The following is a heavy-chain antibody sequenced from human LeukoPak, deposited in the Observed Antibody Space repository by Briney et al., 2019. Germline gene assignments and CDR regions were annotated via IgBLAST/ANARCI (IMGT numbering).Heavy chain of an antibody. V-gene: IGHV4-34*01. J-gene: IGHJ4*02. CDR2: INHSGST. D-gene: IGHD3-3*01. CDR3: ARNYDL. CDR1: GGSFSGYY. Sequence: NTSETLSLTCAVYGGSFSGYYWSWIRQPPGKGLEWIGEINHSGSTNYNPSLKSRVTISVDKSMNQFSLKLTSVTAADTAVYYCARNYDLWGQGTLVTVSS.